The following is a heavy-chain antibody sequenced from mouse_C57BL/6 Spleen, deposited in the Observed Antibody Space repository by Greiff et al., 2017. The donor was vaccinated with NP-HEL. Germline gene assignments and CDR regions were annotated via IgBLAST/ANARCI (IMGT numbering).Heavy chain of an antibody. CDR3: AIYYGNFAFAY. CDR1: GYTFTGYW. J-gene: IGHJ3*01. CDR2: ILPGSGSN. V-gene: IGHV1-9*01. Sequence: QVQLQQSGAELMKPGASVKLSCTATGYTFTGYWIEWVKQRPGHGLEWIGEILPGSGSNNYNEKFKGKTTFTADTPSNPAFMQLSSQNTEDSAIYYCAIYYGNFAFAYWGQGTMVTVSA. D-gene: IGHD2-1*01.